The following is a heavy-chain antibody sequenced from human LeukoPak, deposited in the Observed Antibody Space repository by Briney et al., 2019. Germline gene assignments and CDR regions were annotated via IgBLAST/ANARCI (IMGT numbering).Heavy chain of an antibody. CDR3: AREGRSHDAFDI. J-gene: IGHJ3*02. Sequence: GGSLRLSCAASGFTFSDFYMSCIRQAPGKALEWVSYISSSGSTIYYADSVKGRFTISRDDAKHSLYLQMNSLRAEDTAVYYCAREGRSHDAFDIWGQGTMVAVSP. CDR2: ISSSGSTI. CDR1: GFTFSDFY. V-gene: IGHV3-11*04.